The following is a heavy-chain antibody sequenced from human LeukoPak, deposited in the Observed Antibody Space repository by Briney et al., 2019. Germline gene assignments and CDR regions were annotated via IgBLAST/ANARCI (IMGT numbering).Heavy chain of an antibody. V-gene: IGHV4-39*07. CDR1: GGSISSGGYY. Sequence: SETLSLTCTVSGGSISSGGYYWSWIRQHPGKGLEWIGEINHSGSTNYNPSLKRRVTISVDTSKNQFSLKLSSVTAADTAVYYCARGPEYEYSSSSLYYYYMDVWGKGTTVTVSS. D-gene: IGHD6-6*01. J-gene: IGHJ6*03. CDR3: ARGPEYEYSSSSLYYYYMDV. CDR2: INHSGST.